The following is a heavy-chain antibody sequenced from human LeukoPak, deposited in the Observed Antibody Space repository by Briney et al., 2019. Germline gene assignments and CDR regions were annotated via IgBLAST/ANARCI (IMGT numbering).Heavy chain of an antibody. CDR2: INADSSTI. Sequence: GGSLRLSCAASGFTFSTYNMNWVRQAPGKGLEWISYINADSSTIQYADSVRGRFTTSRDNAKNSLYLQMNSLRAEDTAVYYCVRDNSRGQSLGVIYWGQGSPVTVSS. CDR1: GFTFSTYN. CDR3: VRDNSRGQSLGVIY. D-gene: IGHD3-22*01. V-gene: IGHV3-48*01. J-gene: IGHJ4*02.